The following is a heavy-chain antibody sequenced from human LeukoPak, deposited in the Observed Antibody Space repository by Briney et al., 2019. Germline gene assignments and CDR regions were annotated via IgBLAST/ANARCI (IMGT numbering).Heavy chain of an antibody. J-gene: IGHJ6*03. CDR1: GFAVSNKY. V-gene: IGHV3-53*01. CDR2: IYSAGTT. CDR3: AKEADSKFDENYMDV. D-gene: IGHD4-11*01. Sequence: PGGSLRLFCAASGFAVSNKYMSWVRQAPGKGLEWVSVIYSAGTTHYADSVKGRFTISRDNSKNTVYLQMGSLRAEDTAVYYCAKEADSKFDENYMDVWGRGTTVTVSS.